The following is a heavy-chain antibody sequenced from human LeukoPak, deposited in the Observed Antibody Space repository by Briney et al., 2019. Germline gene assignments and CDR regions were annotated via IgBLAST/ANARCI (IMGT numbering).Heavy chain of an antibody. CDR3: ARERRDGYNYNYFDY. D-gene: IGHD5-24*01. J-gene: IGHJ4*02. CDR2: IYYSGST. V-gene: IGHV4-39*07. CDR1: GGSISSSSYY. Sequence: PSETLSLTCTVSGGSISSSSYYWGWIRQPPGKGLEWIGSIYYSGSTYYNPSLKSRVTISVDTSKNQFSLKLSSVTAADTAVYYCARERRDGYNYNYFDYWGQGTLVTVSS.